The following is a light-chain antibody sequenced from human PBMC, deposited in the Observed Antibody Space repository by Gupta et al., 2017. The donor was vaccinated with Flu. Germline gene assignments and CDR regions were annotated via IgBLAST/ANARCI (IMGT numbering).Light chain of an antibody. CDR1: SSNIGTNT. CDR3: SEWDASLKGRVV. V-gene: IGLV1-44*01. Sequence: VTISCSGSSSNIGTNTVNWYQQLPGTDPPLLIFRKKQRPSGVPDRFSGSTSGNYASLVISALQYEDEADYDWSEWDASLKGRVVFGGGKKMTVL. CDR2: RKK. J-gene: IGLJ2*01.